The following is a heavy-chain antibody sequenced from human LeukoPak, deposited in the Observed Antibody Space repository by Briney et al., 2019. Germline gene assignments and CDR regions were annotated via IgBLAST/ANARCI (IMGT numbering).Heavy chain of an antibody. CDR3: ARDQGYSSSWYVY. CDR1: GYTFTSYG. J-gene: IGHJ4*02. D-gene: IGHD6-13*01. V-gene: IGHV1-2*02. CDR2: INPNSGGT. Sequence: ASVKVSCKASGYTFTSYGISWVRQAPGQGLEWMGWINPNSGGTNYAQKFQGRVTMTRDTSISTAYMELSRLRSDDTAVYYCARDQGYSSSWYVYWGQETLVTVSS.